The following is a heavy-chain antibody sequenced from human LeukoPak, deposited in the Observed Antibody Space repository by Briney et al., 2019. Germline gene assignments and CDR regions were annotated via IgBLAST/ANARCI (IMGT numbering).Heavy chain of an antibody. V-gene: IGHV4-34*01. CDR2: INHSGST. CDR3: ARGRGGSFTDFDY. D-gene: IGHD1-26*01. CDR1: GVSFSGYY. Sequence: RTSETLSLTCAVYGVSFSGYYWSWIRQPPGKGLEWIGEINHSGSTNYNPSLKSRVTISVDTSKNQFSLKLSSVTAADTAVYYCARGRGGSFTDFDYWGQGTLVTVSS. J-gene: IGHJ4*02.